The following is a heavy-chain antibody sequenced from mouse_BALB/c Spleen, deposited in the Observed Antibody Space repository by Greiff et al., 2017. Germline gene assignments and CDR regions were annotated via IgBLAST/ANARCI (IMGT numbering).Heavy chain of an antibody. Sequence: EVQRVESGGGLVKPGGSLKLSCAASGFTFSDYYMYWVRQTPEKRLEWVATISDGGSYTYYPDSVKGRFTISRDNAKNNLYLQMSSLKSEDTAMYYCARNTMINLYAMDYWGQGTSVTVSS. CDR1: GFTFSDYY. J-gene: IGHJ4*01. D-gene: IGHD2-4*01. V-gene: IGHV5-4*02. CDR3: ARNTMINLYAMDY. CDR2: ISDGGSYT.